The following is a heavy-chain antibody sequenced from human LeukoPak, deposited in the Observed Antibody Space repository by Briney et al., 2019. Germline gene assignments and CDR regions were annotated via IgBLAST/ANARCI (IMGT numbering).Heavy chain of an antibody. V-gene: IGHV4-39*07. D-gene: IGHD3-22*01. CDR3: ARFFQNYYESSGYVDY. CDR2: ISYSGST. CDR1: GGSISTGRYY. J-gene: IGHJ4*02. Sequence: SETLSLTCTVSGGSISTGRYYWGWIRQPPGKGLEWIGSISYSGSTYYNTPFKSRVTISLDTSKNQFSLKLSSVTAADTAVYYCARFFQNYYESSGYVDYWGQGTLVTVSS.